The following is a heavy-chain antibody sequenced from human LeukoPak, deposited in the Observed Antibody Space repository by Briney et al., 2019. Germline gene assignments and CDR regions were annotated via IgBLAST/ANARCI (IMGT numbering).Heavy chain of an antibody. D-gene: IGHD4-17*01. V-gene: IGHV4-59*08. J-gene: IGHJ4*02. CDR1: AGSIRSYH. Sequence: SETLSLTCAVSAGSIRSYHWNWIRQPPGKGLEWIGYIYYTGSSNYNPSLKSRVTMSVDTSKSQFSLKLSSVTAADTAVYYCARGSTVTTSEYFDYWGQGTLVTVSS. CDR3: ARGSTVTTSEYFDY. CDR2: IYYTGSS.